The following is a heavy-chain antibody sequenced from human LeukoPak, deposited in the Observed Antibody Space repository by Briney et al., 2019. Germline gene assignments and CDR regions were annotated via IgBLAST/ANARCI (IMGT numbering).Heavy chain of an antibody. CDR2: IIPILGIA. V-gene: IGHV1-69*02. CDR3: ARGSPLNCSSTSCSDAFDI. CDR1: GGTFSSYT. Sequence: SVKVSCKASGGTFSSYTISWVRQAPGQGLEWMGRIIPILGIANYAQKFQGRVTITADKSTSTAYMELSSLRSEDTAVYYCARGSPLNCSSTSCSDAFDIWGQGSMVTVSS. D-gene: IGHD2-2*01. J-gene: IGHJ3*02.